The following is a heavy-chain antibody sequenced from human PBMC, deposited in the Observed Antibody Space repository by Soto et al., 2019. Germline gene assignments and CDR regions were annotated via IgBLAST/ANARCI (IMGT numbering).Heavy chain of an antibody. D-gene: IGHD4-17*01. CDR1: GGTFSSYA. CDR3: ARSGVPAGTTEELEEFDP. CDR2: IIPIFGTA. V-gene: IGHV1-69*01. J-gene: IGHJ5*02. Sequence: QVQLVQSGAEVKKPGSSVKVSCKASGGTFSSYAISWVRQAPGQGLEWMGGIIPIFGTANYAQKFQGRVTITADESTSTAYMELSSLRSEDTAVYYCARSGVPAGTTEELEEFDPWGQGTLVTVSS.